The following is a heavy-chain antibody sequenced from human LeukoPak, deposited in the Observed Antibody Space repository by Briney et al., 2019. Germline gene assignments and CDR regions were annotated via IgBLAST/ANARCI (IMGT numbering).Heavy chain of an antibody. CDR1: GYSFTNYW. Sequence: GESLKISCKCSGYSFTNYWIAWVRQMPGKGLEWMGIIYAGDSETRYSPSFQGQVTISADKSISTAYLQWSSLKASDTAMYYCARQDSSGYYYFDYWGQGTLVTVSS. CDR2: IYAGDSET. CDR3: ARQDSSGYYYFDY. V-gene: IGHV5-51*01. J-gene: IGHJ4*02. D-gene: IGHD3-22*01.